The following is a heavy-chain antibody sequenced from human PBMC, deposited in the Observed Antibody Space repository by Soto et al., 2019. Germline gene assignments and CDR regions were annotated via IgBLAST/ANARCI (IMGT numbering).Heavy chain of an antibody. CDR2: ISYDGSNK. V-gene: IGHV3-30-3*01. CDR3: ASTMDV. Sequence: QVQLVESGGGVVQPGRSLRLSCAASGFTFSSYAMNWVRQAPGKGLEWVAVISYDGSNKYYADSVQGRFTISRDNSKNTLYLQMNSLRDEDTAVYYCASTMDVWGQGTTVTVSS. CDR1: GFTFSSYA. J-gene: IGHJ6*02.